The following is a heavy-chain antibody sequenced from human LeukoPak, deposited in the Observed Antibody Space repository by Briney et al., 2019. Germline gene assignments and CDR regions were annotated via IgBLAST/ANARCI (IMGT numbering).Heavy chain of an antibody. D-gene: IGHD6-19*01. V-gene: IGHV4-61*02. CDR3: ARDPGYSNGWLDY. Sequence: SETLSLTCTVSGGSISSGSYYWSWIRQPAWKGLEWIGRIYTSGSTNYNPSLKSRVTISVDTSKNQFSLKLSSVTAADTAVYYCARDPGYSNGWLDYWGQGTLVTVSS. CDR1: GGSISSGSYY. J-gene: IGHJ4*02. CDR2: IYTSGST.